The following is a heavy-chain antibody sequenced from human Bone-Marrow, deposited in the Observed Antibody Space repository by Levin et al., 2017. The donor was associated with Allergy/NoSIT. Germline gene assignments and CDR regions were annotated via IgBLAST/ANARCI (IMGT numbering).Heavy chain of an antibody. D-gene: IGHD3-16*01. CDR3: ARDPRGYMDV. CDR2: IFYSGTT. J-gene: IGHJ6*03. Sequence: ASQTLSLTCSVSGVSLSSDYYWTWIRQPPGKGLEWIGHIFYSGTTDYNPSLGSRLTLSVDTSKNQFSLKLTSVTAADTAVYYCARDPRGYMDVWGKGTTVTVSS. CDR1: GVSLSSDYY. V-gene: IGHV4-30-4*01.